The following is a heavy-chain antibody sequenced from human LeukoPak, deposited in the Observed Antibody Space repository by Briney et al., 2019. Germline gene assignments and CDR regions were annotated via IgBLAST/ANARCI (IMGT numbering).Heavy chain of an antibody. Sequence: ASVKVSCKASGYTLTGYYMHWVRQAPGQGLEWMGWIKPNSGGTKYAQKFKGRVTMTRDTSIGTVYMELSRLRSDDTAVYYCARGPDFSMVRGLTGFYYYMDVWGKGTTVTVSS. CDR1: GYTLTGYY. D-gene: IGHD3-10*01. V-gene: IGHV1-2*02. CDR3: ARGPDFSMVRGLTGFYYYMDV. J-gene: IGHJ6*03. CDR2: IKPNSGGT.